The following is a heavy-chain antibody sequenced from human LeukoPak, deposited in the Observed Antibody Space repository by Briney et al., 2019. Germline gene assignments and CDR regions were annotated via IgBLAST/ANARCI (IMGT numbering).Heavy chain of an antibody. Sequence: ASVKVSCKTSGYTFTNYYMHWVRQAPGQGLEWLGLVNPSGGGTTYAQKFQGRVTMTRDMSTSTVYMELSSLRSEDTAVYYCARVPRYSSSWVDYWGQGTLVTVSS. J-gene: IGHJ4*02. CDR3: ARVPRYSSSWVDY. D-gene: IGHD6-13*01. CDR2: VNPSGGGT. CDR1: GYTFTNYY. V-gene: IGHV1-46*01.